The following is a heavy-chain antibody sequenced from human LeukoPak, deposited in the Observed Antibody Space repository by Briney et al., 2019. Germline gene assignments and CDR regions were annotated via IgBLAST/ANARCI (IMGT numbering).Heavy chain of an antibody. CDR2: IYYSGST. CDR3: ARGGNRFGGFYFDY. CDR1: GGSISSGGYY. Sequence: SETLSLTCTVSGGSISSGGYYWSWIRQHPGKGLEWIGYIYYSGSTYYNPSLKSRVTISVDTSKNQFSLKLSSVTAADTAVYYCARGGNRFGGFYFDYWGQGSLVTVSS. J-gene: IGHJ4*02. D-gene: IGHD3-10*01. V-gene: IGHV4-31*03.